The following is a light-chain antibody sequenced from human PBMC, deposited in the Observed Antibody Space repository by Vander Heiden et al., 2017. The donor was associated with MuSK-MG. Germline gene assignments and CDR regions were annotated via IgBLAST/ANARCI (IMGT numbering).Light chain of an antibody. Sequence: AIRMTHSPSSFSASTGDRVTITCRASQGISSYLAWYQQKPGKAPKLLIYAASTLQSGVPSRFSGSGSGTDFTLTISCLQSEDFATYYCQQDDSSPRTFGQGTKVEIK. CDR2: AAS. CDR1: QGISSY. V-gene: IGKV1-8*01. J-gene: IGKJ1*01. CDR3: QQDDSSPRT.